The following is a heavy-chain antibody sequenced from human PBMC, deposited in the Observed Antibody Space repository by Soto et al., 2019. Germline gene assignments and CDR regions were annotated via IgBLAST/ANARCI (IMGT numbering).Heavy chain of an antibody. CDR3: TTESLMRGLLPRRDYGDYVGEDDAFDI. J-gene: IGHJ3*02. CDR2: IKSKTDGGTT. V-gene: IGHV3-15*01. CDR1: GFTFSNAW. D-gene: IGHD4-17*01. Sequence: GGSLRLSCAASGFTFSNAWMSWVRQAPGKGLEWVGRIKSKTDGGTTDYAAPVKGRFTISRDDSKNTLYLQMNSLKTEDTAVYYCTTESLMRGLLPRRDYGDYVGEDDAFDIWGQGTMVTVSS.